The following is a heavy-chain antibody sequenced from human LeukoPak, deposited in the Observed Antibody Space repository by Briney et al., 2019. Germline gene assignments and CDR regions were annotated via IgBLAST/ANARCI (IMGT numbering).Heavy chain of an antibody. V-gene: IGHV4-39*01. Sequence: SETLSLTCTVSGGSISSSSYYWGWIRQPPGKGLEWIGSIYYSGSTYYNPSLKSRVTISVDTSKDQFSLKLSSVTAADTAVYYCARTVTSDIWGQGTMVTVSS. CDR3: ARTVTSDI. CDR1: GGSISSSSYY. D-gene: IGHD3-16*02. J-gene: IGHJ3*02. CDR2: IYYSGST.